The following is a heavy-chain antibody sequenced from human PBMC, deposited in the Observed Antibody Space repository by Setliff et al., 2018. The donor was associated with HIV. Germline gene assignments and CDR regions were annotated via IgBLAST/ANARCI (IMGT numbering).Heavy chain of an antibody. CDR2: VYYSGST. J-gene: IGHJ5*02. CDR1: GGSIEFSSYY. CDR3: ARRHTAFDP. Sequence: SETLSLTCSVSGGSIEFSSYYWGWIRQSPGKGLEWIGSVYYSGSTYYNPSLKSRLTISVDTSTNKFSLKLSSVPAADTAVYYCARRHTAFDPWGQGTLVTVSS. D-gene: IGHD5-18*01. V-gene: IGHV4-39*01.